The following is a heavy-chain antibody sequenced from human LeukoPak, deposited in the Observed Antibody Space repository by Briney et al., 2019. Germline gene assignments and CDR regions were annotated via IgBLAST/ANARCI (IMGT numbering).Heavy chain of an antibody. CDR1: GFTFSSYS. CDR2: ISSSSTI. Sequence: GSLRLSCAASGFTFSSYSMNWVRQAPGKGLEWVSYISSSSTIYYADSVKGRFTISRDNARNSLYLQMNSLRDEDTALYYCVRGGGSIRHSYYYYVDVWGKGTSVTVSS. V-gene: IGHV3-48*02. D-gene: IGHD2-15*01. J-gene: IGHJ6*03. CDR3: VRGGGSIRHSYYYYVDV.